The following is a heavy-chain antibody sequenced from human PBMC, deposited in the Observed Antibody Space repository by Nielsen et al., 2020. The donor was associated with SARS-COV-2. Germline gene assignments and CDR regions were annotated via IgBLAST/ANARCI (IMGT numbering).Heavy chain of an antibody. CDR3: ARGGSYFDY. D-gene: IGHD3-16*01. CDR2: ISYTGNT. Sequence: SETLSLTCTVSGGSISSGDYYWTWTRQPPGKGLEYIGYISYTGNTYSDPSLKSRVTISRDTSKNQFSLKLTSVTAADTAVYYCARGGSYFDYWGQGTLVTVSS. CDR1: GGSISSGDYY. V-gene: IGHV4-30-4*01. J-gene: IGHJ4*02.